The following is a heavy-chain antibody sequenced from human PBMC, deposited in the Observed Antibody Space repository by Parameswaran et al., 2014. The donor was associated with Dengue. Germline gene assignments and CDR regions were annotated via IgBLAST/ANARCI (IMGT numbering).Heavy chain of an antibody. D-gene: IGHD3-22*01. V-gene: IGHV3-21*01. CDR2: ISSSSDYI. Sequence: WIRQPPGKGPEWVSSISSSSDYIYYADSVRGRFTVSRDNARNSLYLQMNSLRAEDTAVYYCAREETYDSSGYLDYWGQGTLVTVSS. CDR3: AREETYDSSGYLDY. J-gene: IGHJ4*02.